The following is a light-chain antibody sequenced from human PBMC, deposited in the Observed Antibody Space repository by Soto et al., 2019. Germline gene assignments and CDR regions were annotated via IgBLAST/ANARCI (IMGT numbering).Light chain of an antibody. Sequence: DIQMTQSPSSLSASVGDRVTITCRASQGISSYLAWYQQKPGKAPKLLIYAASTLQSGVPSRFSGSASGTEFTLTISSLQPDDIATYYCQQCHRYLTFGQGTKVDIK. CDR1: QGISSY. V-gene: IGKV1-9*01. J-gene: IGKJ1*01. CDR2: AAS. CDR3: QQCHRYLT.